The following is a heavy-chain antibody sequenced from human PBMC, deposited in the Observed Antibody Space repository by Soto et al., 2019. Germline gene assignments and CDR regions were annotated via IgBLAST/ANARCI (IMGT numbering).Heavy chain of an antibody. D-gene: IGHD6-19*01. Sequence: QVQLVESGGGVVQPGRSLRLSCAASGFTFSSYGLHWVRQAPGKGLEGVAVIWYDGSNKYYADSVKGRFTISRDNSKNTVHLPMNSLRAEETAVYYCARVPGYSSGWYWYFDLWGRGTLVTVSS. V-gene: IGHV3-33*01. CDR3: ARVPGYSSGWYWYFDL. CDR2: IWYDGSNK. CDR1: GFTFSSYG. J-gene: IGHJ2*01.